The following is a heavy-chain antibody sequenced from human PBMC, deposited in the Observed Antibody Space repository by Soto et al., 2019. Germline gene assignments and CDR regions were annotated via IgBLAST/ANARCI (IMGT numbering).Heavy chain of an antibody. V-gene: IGHV4-59*01. D-gene: IGHD3-22*01. CDR2: IYYSGST. CDR3: ARDYSGYSLFDS. CDR1: GGSISSYY. J-gene: IGHJ4*02. Sequence: SETLSLTCTVSGGSISSYYWSWIRQPPGKGLEWIGYIYYSGSTNYNPSLKSRVTISVDTSKNQFSLKLSSVTAADTAVYYCARDYSGYSLFDSWGQGIRVTVSS.